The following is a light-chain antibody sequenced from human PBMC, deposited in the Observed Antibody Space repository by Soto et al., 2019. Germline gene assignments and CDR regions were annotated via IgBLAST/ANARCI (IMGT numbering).Light chain of an antibody. CDR2: DAS. Sequence: ETVLTQSPVTLSLSPGERATLSCRASQSISRYLAWYQQKPGQAPRLLIYDASNRATDIPARFSGSGSGTDFTLTISSLEPADFAVYHCQEGSNWPPWTFGQGTKVEIK. CDR3: QEGSNWPPWT. J-gene: IGKJ1*01. CDR1: QSISRY. V-gene: IGKV3-11*01.